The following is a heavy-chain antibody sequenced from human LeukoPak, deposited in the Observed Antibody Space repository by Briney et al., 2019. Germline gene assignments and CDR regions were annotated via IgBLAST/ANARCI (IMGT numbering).Heavy chain of an antibody. D-gene: IGHD3-10*01. J-gene: IGHJ6*04. Sequence: GASVKVSCKASGYTFTSYAMHWVRQAPGQRLEWMGWINAGNGNTKYSQKFQGRVTITRGTSASTAYMELSSLRSEDTAVYYCARVYGSGSYDYYYGMDVWGKGTTVTVSS. CDR3: ARVYGSGSYDYYYGMDV. CDR1: GYTFTSYA. CDR2: INAGNGNT. V-gene: IGHV1-3*01.